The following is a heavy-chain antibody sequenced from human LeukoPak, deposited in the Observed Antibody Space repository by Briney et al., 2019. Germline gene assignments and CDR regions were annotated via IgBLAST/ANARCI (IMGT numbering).Heavy chain of an antibody. CDR1: GFXVSSNY. D-gene: IGHD2-15*01. V-gene: IGHV3-53*01. J-gene: IGHJ4*02. CDR2: LYSGGSP. Sequence: GGSLRLSCAASGFXVSSNYINWVRQAPGKGREWVSVLYSGGSPYYADSVKGRFTISRDNSKNTLYLQMNSLRAEDTAMYYCVRDAIVGFFDYWGQGTLVTVSS. CDR3: VRDAIVGFFDY.